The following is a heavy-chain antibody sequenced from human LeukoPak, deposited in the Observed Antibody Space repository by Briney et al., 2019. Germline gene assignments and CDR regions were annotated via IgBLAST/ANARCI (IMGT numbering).Heavy chain of an antibody. CDR3: ARDPSGSDWSRRFDY. V-gene: IGHV4-4*02. CDR1: GGSISSTNW. CDR2: IYPSGST. J-gene: IGHJ4*02. D-gene: IGHD6-19*01. Sequence: PSETLSLTCAVSGGSISSTNWWSWVRQPPGKGLEWIGEIYPSGSTNYNPSLKSRVTISVDKSKNQFSLELRSVTAADTAVYYCARDPSGSDWSRRFDYWGQGTLVTVSS.